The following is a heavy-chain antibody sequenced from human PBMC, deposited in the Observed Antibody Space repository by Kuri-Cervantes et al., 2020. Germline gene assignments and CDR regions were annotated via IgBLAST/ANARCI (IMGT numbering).Heavy chain of an antibody. Sequence: GGSLRLSCAASGFTFSSYGMHWVRQAPGKGLEWVAVISYDGSNKYYADSVKGRFTISRDNSKNTLYLQMNSLRAEDTAAYYCAKAEIGSSSYYWGQGTLVTVSS. J-gene: IGHJ4*02. CDR2: ISYDGSNK. D-gene: IGHD6-13*01. CDR3: AKAEIGSSSYY. CDR1: GFTFSSYG. V-gene: IGHV3-30*18.